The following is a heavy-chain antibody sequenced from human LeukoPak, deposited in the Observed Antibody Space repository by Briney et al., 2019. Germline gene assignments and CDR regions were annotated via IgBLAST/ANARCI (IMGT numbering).Heavy chain of an antibody. Sequence: GGSLMLCCAASGFTFSTYSMTWVRRAPGKGLGLVSSIGGNSKYIYYAASVKGRFKTTRDNAENSPYLQMNSLRAEDTAVYYCARGPDIVVIPIVDDAFDIWGQRTMVTVSS. CDR2: IGGNSKYI. CDR3: ARGPDIVVIPIVDDAFDI. D-gene: IGHD2-2*01. J-gene: IGHJ3*02. V-gene: IGHV3-21*01. CDR1: GFTFSTYS.